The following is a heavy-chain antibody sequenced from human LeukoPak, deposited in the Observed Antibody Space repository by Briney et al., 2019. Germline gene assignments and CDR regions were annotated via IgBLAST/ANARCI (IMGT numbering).Heavy chain of an antibody. D-gene: IGHD3-10*01. V-gene: IGHV1-18*01. CDR1: GYTFTSYG. J-gene: IGHJ6*03. CDR2: ISAYNGNT. Sequence: ASVKVSCKASGYTFTSYGISWVRQAPGQGLEWMGWISAYNGNTNYAQKLQGRVTTTADKSTSTAYMGLSSLRSEDTAVYYCARAIRGSKIASRYYFYYMDVWGKGTTVTVSS. CDR3: ARAIRGSKIASRYYFYYMDV.